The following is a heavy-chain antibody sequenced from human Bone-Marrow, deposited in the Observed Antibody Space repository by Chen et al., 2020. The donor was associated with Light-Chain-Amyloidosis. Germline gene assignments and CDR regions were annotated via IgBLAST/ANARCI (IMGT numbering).Heavy chain of an antibody. V-gene: IGHV3-21*01. CDR1: GFTFSSYS. J-gene: IGHJ4*02. D-gene: IGHD4-17*01. Sequence: EVQLVESGGGLVKPGGSLRLSCAASGFTFSSYSMNWVRQAPGKGLEWVSSISSSSSHIYYADSMKGRFTISRDDARNSVYLQLNSLRAEDTAVHYCAKETTSYGGYDYWGQGTLVTVSS. CDR3: AKETTSYGGYDY. CDR2: ISSSSSHI.